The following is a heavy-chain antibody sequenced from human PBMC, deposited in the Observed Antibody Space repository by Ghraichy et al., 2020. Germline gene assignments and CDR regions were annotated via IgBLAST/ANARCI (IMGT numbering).Heavy chain of an antibody. CDR2: ISSSGSTI. CDR3: ARVPRYSSGWYPDY. J-gene: IGHJ4*02. CDR1: GFTFSDYY. V-gene: IGHV3-11*01. Sequence: GGSLRLSCAASGFTFSDYYMSWIRQAPGKGLEWVSYISSSGSTIYYADSVKGRFTFSRDNAKNSLYLQMNSLRAEDTAVYYCARVPRYSSGWYPDYWGQGTLVTVSS. D-gene: IGHD6-19*01.